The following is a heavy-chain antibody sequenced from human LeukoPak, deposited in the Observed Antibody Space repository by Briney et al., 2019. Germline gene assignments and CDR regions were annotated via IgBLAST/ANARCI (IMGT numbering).Heavy chain of an antibody. D-gene: IGHD2-8*01. CDR1: GGSISSSSYY. J-gene: IGHJ4*02. CDR2: IYYSGST. CDR3: AAQDIVLMVYGYPW. V-gene: IGHV4-39*01. Sequence: PSETLSLTCTVSGGSISSSSYYWGWIRQPPGKGLEWIGSIYYSGSTYYNPSLKSRVTISVDTSKNQFPLKLSSVTAADTAVYYCAAQDIVLMVYGYPWWGQGTLVTVSS.